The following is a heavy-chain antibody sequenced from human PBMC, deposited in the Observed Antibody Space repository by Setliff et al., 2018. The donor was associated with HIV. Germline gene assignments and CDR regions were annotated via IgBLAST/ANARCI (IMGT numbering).Heavy chain of an antibody. CDR3: ARDKEDDYGDYNWFDP. Sequence: PSETLSLTCTVSGGSISSYYWSWIRQPAGKGLEWIGRIYTSGSTNHNPSLKSRVTMSVDTSKNQFSLRLSSVTAADTAMYYCARDKEDDYGDYNWFDPWGQGTLVTVS. CDR2: IYTSGST. D-gene: IGHD4-17*01. J-gene: IGHJ5*02. CDR1: GGSISSYY. V-gene: IGHV4-4*07.